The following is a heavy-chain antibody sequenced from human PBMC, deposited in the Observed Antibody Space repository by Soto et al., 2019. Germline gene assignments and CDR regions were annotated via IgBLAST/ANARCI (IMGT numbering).Heavy chain of an antibody. D-gene: IGHD2-8*02. V-gene: IGHV4-59*11. Sequence: SETLSLTCTVSGGSISSHSWSWIRQPPGEGLEWIGHVYYSGSTNYNPSLKSRVTISVDTSKNQFSLKLTSVTAADTAVYYCARDKITGLFDYWGQGTLVTVSS. CDR2: VYYSGST. CDR3: ARDKITGLFDY. CDR1: GGSISSHS. J-gene: IGHJ4*02.